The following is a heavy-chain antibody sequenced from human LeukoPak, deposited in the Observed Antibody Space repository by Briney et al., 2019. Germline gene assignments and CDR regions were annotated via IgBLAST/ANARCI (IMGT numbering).Heavy chain of an antibody. V-gene: IGHV3-23*01. CDR2: ISGSGDST. CDR3: AREKQWEPPDY. D-gene: IGHD1-26*01. Sequence: GGSLRLSCAASGFTFSSYAMSWVRQAPGKGLGWVSIISGSGDSTYYADSVKGRFTISRDNSKNTLYLQMNSLRAEDTAVYYCAREKQWEPPDYWGQGTLVTVSS. J-gene: IGHJ4*02. CDR1: GFTFSSYA.